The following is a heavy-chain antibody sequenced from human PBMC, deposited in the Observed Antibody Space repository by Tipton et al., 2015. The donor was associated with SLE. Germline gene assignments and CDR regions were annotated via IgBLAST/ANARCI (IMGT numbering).Heavy chain of an antibody. Sequence: QSGAEVKKPGESLKISCKGSGYSFTSYWIGWVRQMPGKGLEWMGIIYPGDSDTRYSPSFQGQVTMSADKSISTAYLQWSSLKASDTAMYYCARHPSLGYGGQAFDYWGQGTLVTVSS. CDR2: IYPGDSDT. V-gene: IGHV5-51*01. D-gene: IGHD4/OR15-4a*01. J-gene: IGHJ4*02. CDR3: ARHPSLGYGGQAFDY. CDR1: GYSFTSYW.